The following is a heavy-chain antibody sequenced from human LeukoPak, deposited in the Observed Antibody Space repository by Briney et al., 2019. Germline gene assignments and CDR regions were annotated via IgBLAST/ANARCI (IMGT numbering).Heavy chain of an antibody. CDR1: GFIFSSYS. Sequence: SGGSLRLSCVASGFIFSSYSMNWVRQAPGKGLEWVSFISSSSNYIYYVDSVKGRFTISRDNAKNSLYLQMNSLRAEDTAVYYCARVSSEIFDVNVLWFGERRGQGTLVTVSS. CDR2: ISSSSNYI. V-gene: IGHV3-21*01. CDR3: ARVSSEIFDVNVLWFGER. J-gene: IGHJ4*02. D-gene: IGHD3-10*01.